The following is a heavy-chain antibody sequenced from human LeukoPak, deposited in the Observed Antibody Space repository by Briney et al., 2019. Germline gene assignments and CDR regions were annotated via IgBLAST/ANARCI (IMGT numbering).Heavy chain of an antibody. Sequence: SETLSLTCTVSGGSISSSSYYWGWIRQPPGKGLEWIGSIYHSGTTYYNPSLKSRVTISVDTSKNQFSLKLSSVTAADTAVYYCARAVPTGTAIYWFDPWGQGTLVTVSS. CDR1: GGSISSSSYY. CDR3: ARAVPTGTAIYWFDP. D-gene: IGHD2-2*01. J-gene: IGHJ5*02. CDR2: IYHSGTT. V-gene: IGHV4-39*07.